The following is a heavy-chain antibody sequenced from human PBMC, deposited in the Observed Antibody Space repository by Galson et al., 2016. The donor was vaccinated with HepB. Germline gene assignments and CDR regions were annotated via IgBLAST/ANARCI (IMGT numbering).Heavy chain of an antibody. CDR1: GFTFSDHA. CDR2: ISSNAYGGTT. Sequence: SLRISCAASGFTFSDHAMSWFRQAPGKGLEWVGFISSNAYGGTTEFAASVKDRFTISRDDSKSIAYLQMNSLKIEDTAVYYCTDGGGIAAAARGLNHWGQGTLVTVSS. J-gene: IGHJ5*02. D-gene: IGHD6-13*01. CDR3: TDGGGIAAAARGLNH. V-gene: IGHV3-49*03.